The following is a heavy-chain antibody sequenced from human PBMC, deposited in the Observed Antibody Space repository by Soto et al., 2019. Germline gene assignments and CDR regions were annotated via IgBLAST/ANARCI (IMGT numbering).Heavy chain of an antibody. V-gene: IGHV1-18*04. CDR3: ARPSRRRVISALDI. D-gene: IGHD3-3*02. Sequence: QGLLAQSGTEVKKPGASVKVACKASGYLFTSNSSSWVRQAPGQGLECLGWISAYNGDTEYAQRWQGRVTMPTDTSTSTAYLELRSLRSDDTAVYYCARPSRRRVISALDIWCQGTMVIGSS. CDR1: GYLFTSNS. J-gene: IGHJ3*02. CDR2: ISAYNGDT.